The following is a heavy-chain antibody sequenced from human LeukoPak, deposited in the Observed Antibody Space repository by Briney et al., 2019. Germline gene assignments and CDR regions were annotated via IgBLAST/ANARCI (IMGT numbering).Heavy chain of an antibody. J-gene: IGHJ5*02. Sequence: PGGSLRLSCAASGFTFSSYWMHWVRQAPGKGLVWVSRINSDGSSTSYADSVKGRFTISRDNAKNTLYLQMNSLRAEDTAVYYCARDFGSIQYSSSWYDWFDPWGQGTLVTVSS. CDR1: GFTFSSYW. CDR2: INSDGSST. CDR3: ARDFGSIQYSSSWYDWFDP. V-gene: IGHV3-74*01. D-gene: IGHD6-13*01.